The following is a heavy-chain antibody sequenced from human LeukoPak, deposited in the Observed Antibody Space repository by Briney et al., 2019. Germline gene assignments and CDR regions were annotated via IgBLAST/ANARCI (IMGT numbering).Heavy chain of an antibody. D-gene: IGHD4-23*01. CDR3: ARDLGKGRYFDY. Sequence: PGGSLRLSCAASRFMFSIYAMSWVRQAPGKGLEWVSGISGSGGSTYYADSVKGRFTISRDNSKNTLYLQMDSLRAEDTAVYYCARDLGKGRYFDYWGQGTLVTVSS. V-gene: IGHV3-23*01. CDR1: RFMFSIYA. J-gene: IGHJ4*02. CDR2: ISGSGGST.